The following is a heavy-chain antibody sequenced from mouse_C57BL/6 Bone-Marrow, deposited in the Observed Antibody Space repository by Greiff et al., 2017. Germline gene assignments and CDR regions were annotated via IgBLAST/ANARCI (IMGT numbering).Heavy chain of an antibody. CDR2: IDPSDSYT. CDR3: ARKGAYSNLFAY. D-gene: IGHD2-5*01. J-gene: IGHJ3*01. Sequence: QVQLQQPGAELVMPGASVKLSCKASGYTFTSYWMHWVKQRPGQGLEWIGEIDPSDSYTNYNQKFKGKSTLTVDKSSSTAYMQLSSLTSEDSAVYYCARKGAYSNLFAYWGQGTLVTVSA. CDR1: GYTFTSYW. V-gene: IGHV1-69*01.